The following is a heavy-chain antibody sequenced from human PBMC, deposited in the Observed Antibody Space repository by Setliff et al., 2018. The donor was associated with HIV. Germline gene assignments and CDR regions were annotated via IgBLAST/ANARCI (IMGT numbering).Heavy chain of an antibody. CDR2: ILYDGSNK. CDR1: GFAFSDYD. CDR3: ARDERRTSSIDY. V-gene: IGHV3-30*03. J-gene: IGHJ4*02. Sequence: GGSLRLSCATSGFAFSDYDFHWVRQVTGEGLEWVAVILYDGSNKYYADSVKGRLTISRDNSKNTLYLQMNSLRAEDTAVYCCARDERRTSSIDYWGQGTLVTVSS.